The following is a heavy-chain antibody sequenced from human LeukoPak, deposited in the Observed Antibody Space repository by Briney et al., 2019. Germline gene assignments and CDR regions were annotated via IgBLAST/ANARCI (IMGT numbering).Heavy chain of an antibody. CDR3: AAARRGCSGGSCYSDYYYYMDV. CDR1: GGSFSGYY. Sequence: SETLSLTCAVYGGSFSGYYWSWLRQPPGKGLEWIGEINHSGSTNYNPSLKSRVTISVDTSKNQFSLKLSSVTAADTAVYYCAAARRGCSGGSCYSDYYYYMDVWGKGTTVTVSS. CDR2: INHSGST. D-gene: IGHD2-15*01. V-gene: IGHV4-34*01. J-gene: IGHJ6*03.